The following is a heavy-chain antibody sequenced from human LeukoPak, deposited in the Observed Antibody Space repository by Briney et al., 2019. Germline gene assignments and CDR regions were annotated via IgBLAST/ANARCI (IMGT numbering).Heavy chain of an antibody. CDR3: ARVIRAAPGKGYFDY. CDR2: ISGSGGST. V-gene: IGHV3-23*01. Sequence: GGSLRLSCATSGFIFSTYALSWVRQAPGKGLEWASSISGSGGSTYHADSVKGRYTISRDSSKNTLYLQMNSLRAEDTAIYYCARVIRAAPGKGYFDYWGQGTLVTVSS. J-gene: IGHJ4*02. CDR1: GFIFSTYA. D-gene: IGHD6-13*01.